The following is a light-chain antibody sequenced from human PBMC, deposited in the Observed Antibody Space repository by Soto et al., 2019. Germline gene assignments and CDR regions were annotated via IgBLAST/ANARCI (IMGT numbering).Light chain of an antibody. CDR2: HNN. CDR1: SSNVGSNT. CDR3: AAWDDSLNAVV. J-gene: IGLJ2*01. V-gene: IGLV1-44*01. Sequence: QSVVTQPPSASGTPGQRVTISCSGSSSNVGSNTVDWYQLLPGTAPKLLIYHNNQRPSGVPDRLSGSKSGTSASLAISGLQSEDEADYYCAAWDDSLNAVVFGGGTKLTVL.